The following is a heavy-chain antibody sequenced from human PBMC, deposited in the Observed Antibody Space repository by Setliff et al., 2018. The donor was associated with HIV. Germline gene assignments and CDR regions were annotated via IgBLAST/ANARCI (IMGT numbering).Heavy chain of an antibody. J-gene: IGHJ4*02. V-gene: IGHV4-34*01. Sequence: SETLSLTCAVYGGSFSGYYWSWIRQPPGKGLEWIGEINHSGSTNYNPSLKSRVTISVDTSKNQFSLKLSSVTAADTAVYYCAGGPHDYVWGSYLCYWGQGTLVTVPQ. CDR1: GGSFSGYY. CDR2: INHSGST. CDR3: AGGPHDYVWGSYLCY. D-gene: IGHD3-16*02.